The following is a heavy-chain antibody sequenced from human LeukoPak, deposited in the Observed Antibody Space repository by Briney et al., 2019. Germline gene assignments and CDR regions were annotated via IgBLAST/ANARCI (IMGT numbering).Heavy chain of an antibody. V-gene: IGHV3-7*03. CDR3: AKDRTVGASYWYFDL. J-gene: IGHJ2*01. CDR2: IKQDGSDT. D-gene: IGHD1-26*01. Sequence: PGGSLRLSCAVSGFTFSNYWMTWVRQAPGKGLEWVANIKQDGSDTYCVDSVKGRFTISRDSSRNTLFLHMNTLRAEDTAIYYCAKDRTVGASYWYFDLWGRGTLVTVSS. CDR1: GFTFSNYW.